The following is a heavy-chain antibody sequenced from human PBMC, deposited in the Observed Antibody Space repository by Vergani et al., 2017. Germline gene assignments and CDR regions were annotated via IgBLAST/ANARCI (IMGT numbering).Heavy chain of an antibody. CDR2: ISGSGGST. Sequence: EVQLLESGGGLVQPGGSLRLSCAASGFTFSSYAMSWVRQAPGKGLEWVSAISGSGGSTYYADSVKGRFTISRDNSKTTLYLQMNSLRAEDTAVYYCAKDDLPPGDYVADAFDIWGQGTMVTVSS. D-gene: IGHD4-17*01. V-gene: IGHV3-23*01. CDR3: AKDDLPPGDYVADAFDI. CDR1: GFTFSSYA. J-gene: IGHJ3*02.